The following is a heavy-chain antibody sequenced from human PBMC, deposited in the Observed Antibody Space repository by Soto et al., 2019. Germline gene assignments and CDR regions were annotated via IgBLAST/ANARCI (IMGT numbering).Heavy chain of an antibody. Sequence: PGGSLRLSCAASGFTFSSYAMHWVRQAPDKGLEWVAVISYDGSNKYYADSVKGRFTISRDNSKNTLYLQMNSLRAEDRAVYHCASGPSIAPANYYYYGMDVWGQGTTVTVSS. CDR2: ISYDGSNK. V-gene: IGHV3-30-3*01. CDR3: ASGPSIAPANYYYYGMDV. CDR1: GFTFSSYA. J-gene: IGHJ6*02. D-gene: IGHD6-6*01.